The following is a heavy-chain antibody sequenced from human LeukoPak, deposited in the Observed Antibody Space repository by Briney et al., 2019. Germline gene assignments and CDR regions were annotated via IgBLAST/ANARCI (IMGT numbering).Heavy chain of an antibody. V-gene: IGHV3-74*01. Sequence: GGSLRLSCAASGFTFSSYWMHWVRQAPGKGLVWVSRINSDGSSTSYADSVKGRFTISRDNAKNTLYLQMNSLRAEDTAVYYCARGAHIEATIYYFDYWGQGTLVTVSS. D-gene: IGHD5-12*01. J-gene: IGHJ4*02. CDR3: ARGAHIEATIYYFDY. CDR1: GFTFSSYW. CDR2: INSDGSST.